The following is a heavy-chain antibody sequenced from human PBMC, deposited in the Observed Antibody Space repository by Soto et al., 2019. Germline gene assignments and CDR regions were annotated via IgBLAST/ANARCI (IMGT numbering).Heavy chain of an antibody. CDR3: ARGKGVGATYYFAY. Sequence: EVQLVESGGGLVKPGGSLRLSCAASGFTFSSYSMNWVRQAPGKGLEWVSSISSSSSYIYYADSVKGRFTISRDNAKNSRYLQMNSLRAEDTAVYYCARGKGVGATYYFAYWGQGTLVTVSS. V-gene: IGHV3-21*01. CDR2: ISSSSSYI. J-gene: IGHJ4*02. D-gene: IGHD1-26*01. CDR1: GFTFSSYS.